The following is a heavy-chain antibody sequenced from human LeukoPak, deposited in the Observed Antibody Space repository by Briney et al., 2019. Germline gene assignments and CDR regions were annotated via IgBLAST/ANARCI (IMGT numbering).Heavy chain of an antibody. CDR1: GFTFSSFW. CDR3: AREVDRSFGY. J-gene: IGHJ4*02. Sequence: GGSLRLSCAASGFTFSSFWMSWVRQAPGKGPERVANINQESNEKYYVDSVRGRFTISRDNAKNSLSLQMNSLRVEDTAVYYCAREVDRSFGYWGQGNLVTVSS. D-gene: IGHD2-15*01. CDR2: INQESNEK. V-gene: IGHV3-7*01.